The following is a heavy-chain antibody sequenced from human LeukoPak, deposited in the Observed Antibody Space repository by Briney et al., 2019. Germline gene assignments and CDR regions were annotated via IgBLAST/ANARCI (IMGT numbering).Heavy chain of an antibody. V-gene: IGHV1-8*03. J-gene: IGHJ6*03. Sequence: ASVKVSCKASGYTFTSYDINRVRQATGQGLEWMGWMNPNSGNTGYAQKFQGRVTITGNTSISTAYMELSSLRSEDTAVYYCARAQWLYGYYYYMDVWGKGTTVTVSS. D-gene: IGHD6-19*01. CDR2: MNPNSGNT. CDR3: ARAQWLYGYYYYMDV. CDR1: GYTFTSYD.